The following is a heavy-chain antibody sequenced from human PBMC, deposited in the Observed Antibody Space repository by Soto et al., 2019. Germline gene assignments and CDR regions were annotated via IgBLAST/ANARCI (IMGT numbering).Heavy chain of an antibody. V-gene: IGHV3-23*01. Sequence: EVQLLESGGDLVQPGGSLRLSCAASGFTFSNYAMSWFRQAPGKGLEWVSAISGSAINTYYADSVRGRFTISRDNSKNTLYLQMNHLRAEDTAVYSCAKGQGYYYDARGYTFDYWGQGTLVTVSS. D-gene: IGHD3-22*01. CDR1: GFTFSNYA. J-gene: IGHJ4*02. CDR2: ISGSAINT. CDR3: AKGQGYYYDARGYTFDY.